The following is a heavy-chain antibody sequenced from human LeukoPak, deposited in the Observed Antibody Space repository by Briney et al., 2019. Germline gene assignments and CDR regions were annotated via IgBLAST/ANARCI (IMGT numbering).Heavy chain of an antibody. V-gene: IGHV3-30*02. CDR3: AKGSDGYKFYKCHYMDV. D-gene: IGHD5-24*01. J-gene: IGHJ6*03. CDR1: GFTFRSYD. CDR2: IRKWGSNK. Sequence: GGSLRLSCAASGFTFRSYDMHWVRQAPAKGLEWVAFIRKWGSNKYYADSVKGRLHISRDNSKSTLYLQMTGLRAEDTAVYYCAKGSDGYKFYKCHYMDVWGKGTTVTISS.